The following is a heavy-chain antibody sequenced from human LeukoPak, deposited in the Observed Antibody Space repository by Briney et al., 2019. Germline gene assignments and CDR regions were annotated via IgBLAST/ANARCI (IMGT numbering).Heavy chain of an antibody. D-gene: IGHD2-2*01. CDR3: VVILVPGGVWHFDL. Sequence: GGSLRLSCVASGLTFRDYGFHWVRQAPGKGLEWVAIIYSGGGTTKYYAESVKDRFTITRDDSRDTLYLQMNSLRAEDTAVYYCVVILVPGGVWHFDLWGRGTLVTVSS. CDR1: GLTFRDYG. J-gene: IGHJ2*01. V-gene: IGHV3-33*03. CDR2: IYSGGGTTK.